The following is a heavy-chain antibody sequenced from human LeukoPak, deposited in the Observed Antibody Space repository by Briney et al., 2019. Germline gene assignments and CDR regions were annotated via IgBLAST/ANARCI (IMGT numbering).Heavy chain of an antibody. CDR2: ISGSGGNT. D-gene: IGHD4-23*01. CDR1: GFTFNNYA. J-gene: IGHJ4*02. Sequence: PRGSLRLSCAASGFTFNNYAMSWVRQAPGKGLEWVSTISGSGGNTYYADSVKGRFTISRDNSKNTLYLQMNSLRAEDTAVYYCAKDRSLGTVVRSHFAYWGQGTLVTVSS. V-gene: IGHV3-23*01. CDR3: AKDRSLGTVVRSHFAY.